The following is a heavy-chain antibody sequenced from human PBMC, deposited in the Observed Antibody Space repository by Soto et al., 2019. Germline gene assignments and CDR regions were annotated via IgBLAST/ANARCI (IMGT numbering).Heavy chain of an antibody. V-gene: IGHV3-30*03. J-gene: IGHJ4*02. CDR3: ATTGYSSGWYYFDY. D-gene: IGHD6-19*01. CDR1: GFTFSSYG. Sequence: PWGSLRLSCAASGFTFSSYGMHWVRQAPGKGLEWVAVISYDGSNKYYADSVKGRFTISRDNSKNTLYLQMNSLRAEDTAVYYCATTGYSSGWYYFDYWGQGTLVTVSS. CDR2: ISYDGSNK.